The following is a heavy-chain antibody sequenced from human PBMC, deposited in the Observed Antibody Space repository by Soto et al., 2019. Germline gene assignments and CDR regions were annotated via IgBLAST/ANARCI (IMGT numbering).Heavy chain of an antibody. CDR1: GVTFSRFA. Sequence: PVGSLRLSGVASGVTFSRFAMSWVRQAPGKGLEWVSTISGSGGSTYYADSVKGRLTISRDNSKNTLSLHINSLRAEDTAVYYCAKAETYDFWSGLHFDYWGQGTLVTVSS. J-gene: IGHJ4*02. CDR2: ISGSGGST. D-gene: IGHD3-3*01. V-gene: IGHV3-23*01. CDR3: AKAETYDFWSGLHFDY.